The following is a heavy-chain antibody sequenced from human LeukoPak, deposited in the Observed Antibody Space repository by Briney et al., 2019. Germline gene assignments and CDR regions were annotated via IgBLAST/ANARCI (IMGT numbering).Heavy chain of an antibody. CDR3: AKDQTYYDILTGILDY. J-gene: IGHJ4*02. CDR1: GFTFSTYF. CDR2: ISGSGGST. D-gene: IGHD3-9*01. Sequence: PGRSLRLSCAASGFTFSTYFMHWARQAPGEGLEWVSAISGSGGSTYYADSVKGRFTISRDNSKNTLYLQMNSLRAEDTAVYYCAKDQTYYDILTGILDYWGQGTLVTVSS. V-gene: IGHV3-23*01.